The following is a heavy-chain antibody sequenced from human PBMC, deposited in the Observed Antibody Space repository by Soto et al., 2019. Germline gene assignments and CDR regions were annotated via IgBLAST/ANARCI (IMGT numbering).Heavy chain of an antibody. Sequence: PSETLSLTCTVSGVSISSYYWSWIRQPPGKGLEWIGYIYYSGSTNYNPSLKSRVTISVDTSKNQFSLKLSSVTAADTAVYYCTFGELLYYFDYWGQGTLVTVSS. CDR1: GVSISSYY. CDR3: TFGELLYYFDY. CDR2: IYYSGST. D-gene: IGHD3-10*01. V-gene: IGHV4-59*08. J-gene: IGHJ4*02.